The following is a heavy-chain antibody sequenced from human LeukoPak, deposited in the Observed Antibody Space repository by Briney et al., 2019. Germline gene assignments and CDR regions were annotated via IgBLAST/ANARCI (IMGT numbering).Heavy chain of an antibody. CDR3: AKECDYSPGHKFDL. Sequence: GGSLRLSCAASGFTLNNAWMTWVRQAPGKGLEWVSVLFTGGGRTLHADSVKGRFTISGDTSRTTLYLQMNGLRAEDTAVYYCAKECDYSPGHKFDLWGQGTLVTVSS. CDR1: GFTLNNAW. V-gene: IGHV3-23*01. J-gene: IGHJ4*02. CDR2: LFTGGGRT. D-gene: IGHD3-10*01.